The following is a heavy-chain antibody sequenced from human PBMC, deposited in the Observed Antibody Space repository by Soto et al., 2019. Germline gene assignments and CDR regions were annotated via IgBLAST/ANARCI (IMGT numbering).Heavy chain of an antibody. CDR2: LYHSGNT. J-gene: IGHJ4*02. Sequence: SLTCAVSGYPISSGYYWGWLRQSPGKGLEWIGILYHSGNTYYNPSLKSRVTISVDSSKNQFSLRLTSVTAADTAVYYCARNSYYDFWSGYQRGFDLWGRGTVVTVSS. CDR1: GYPISSGYY. D-gene: IGHD3-3*01. V-gene: IGHV4-38-2*01. CDR3: ARNSYYDFWSGYQRGFDL.